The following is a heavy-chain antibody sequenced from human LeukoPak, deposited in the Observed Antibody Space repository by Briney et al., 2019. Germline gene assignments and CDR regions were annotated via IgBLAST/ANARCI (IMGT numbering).Heavy chain of an antibody. CDR1: GYTFPSYG. V-gene: IGHV1-18*01. J-gene: IGHJ4*02. D-gene: IGHD6-13*01. CDR3: ARVRKSSSWYPHYYYYFDY. CDR2: ISAYNGNT. Sequence: ASVKVSCKASGYTFPSYGISWVRQAPGQGLEWMGWISAYNGNTNDAQKLQGRVTMTTDTSTSTAYMELRSLRSDDTAVYYCARVRKSSSWYPHYYYYFDYWGQGTLVTVSS.